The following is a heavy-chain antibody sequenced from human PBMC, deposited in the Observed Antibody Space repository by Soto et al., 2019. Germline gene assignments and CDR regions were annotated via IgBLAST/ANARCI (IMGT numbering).Heavy chain of an antibody. V-gene: IGHV3-30-3*01. CDR1: GFTLSSYA. D-gene: IGHD6-13*01. J-gene: IGHJ6*02. CDR2: ISYDGSNK. Sequence: PGGSLRLSCAASGFTLSSYAMHWVRQAPGNGLEWVAFISYDGSNKYYADSVKGRFTISRDNSKNTLYLQMNSLRAEDTAVYYCARAGSRTGGTALRPWGYYGTDVWGQGTTVTVSS. CDR3: ARAGSRTGGTALRPWGYYGTDV.